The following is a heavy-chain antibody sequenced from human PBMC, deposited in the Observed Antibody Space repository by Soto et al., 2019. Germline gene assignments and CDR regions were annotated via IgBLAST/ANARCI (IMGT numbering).Heavy chain of an antibody. D-gene: IGHD3-3*01. V-gene: IGHV3-33*01. J-gene: IGHJ4*02. CDR3: ARVAPRSYYDFWSGYPEEAFFDY. CDR2: IWYDGSNK. CDR1: GFTFSSYG. Sequence: PGGSLRLSCAATGFTFSSYGMHWVRQAPGKGLEWVAVIWYDGSNKYYADSVKGRFTISRDNSKNTLYLQMNSLRAEDTAVCYCARVAPRSYYDFWSGYPEEAFFDYWGQGTLVTVSS.